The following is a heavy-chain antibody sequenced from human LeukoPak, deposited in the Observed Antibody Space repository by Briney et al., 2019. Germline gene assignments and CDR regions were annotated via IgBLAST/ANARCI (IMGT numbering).Heavy chain of an antibody. CDR2: MYTTGNT. D-gene: IGHD3-10*01. Sequence: SETLSLTCTVSVDSINSGGYYWTRIRQPAGKGLEWIGRMYTTGNTDYNPSLKSRVTISVDTSKNQFSLKLSSVSAADTAVYYCPRVRGISVARGGPSWFDPWGQGTLVTVSS. J-gene: IGHJ5*02. CDR3: PRVRGISVARGGPSWFDP. V-gene: IGHV4-61*02. CDR1: VDSINSGGYY.